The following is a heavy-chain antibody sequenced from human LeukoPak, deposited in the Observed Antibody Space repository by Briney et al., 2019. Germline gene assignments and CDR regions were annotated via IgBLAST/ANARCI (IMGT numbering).Heavy chain of an antibody. CDR3: ARARYCSSTSCYKDGMDV. D-gene: IGHD2-2*02. CDR1: GGSFSGYY. Sequence: SETLSLTCAVYGGSFSGYYWSWIRQPPGKGLEWIGEINHSGSTNYNPSLKSRVTISVDTSKNQFSLKLSSVTAADTAVYYCARARYCSSTSCYKDGMDVWGQGTTVTVSS. J-gene: IGHJ6*02. CDR2: INHSGST. V-gene: IGHV4-34*01.